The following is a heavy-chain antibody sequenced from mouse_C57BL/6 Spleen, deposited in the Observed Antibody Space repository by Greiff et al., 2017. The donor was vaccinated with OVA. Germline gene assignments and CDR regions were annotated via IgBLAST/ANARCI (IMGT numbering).Heavy chain of an antibody. D-gene: IGHD1-2*01. Sequence: EVHLVESGEGLVKPGGSLKLSCAASGFTFSSYAMSWVRQTPEKRLEWVAYISSGGDYIYYADPVKGRFTISRDNARNTLYLQMSSLKSEDTAMYYCTRDNYGRDYYAMDYWGQGTSVTVSS. J-gene: IGHJ4*01. CDR2: ISSGGDYI. CDR3: TRDNYGRDYYAMDY. CDR1: GFTFSSYA. V-gene: IGHV5-9-1*02.